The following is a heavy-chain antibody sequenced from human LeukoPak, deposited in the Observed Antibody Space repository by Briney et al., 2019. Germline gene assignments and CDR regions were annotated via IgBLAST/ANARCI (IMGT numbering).Heavy chain of an antibody. CDR2: INPNSGGT. J-gene: IGHJ6*02. CDR3: ATPTVTNYYYGMDV. CDR1: GYTFTGYY. V-gene: IGHV1-2*04. D-gene: IGHD4-17*01. Sequence: GASVKVSCKASGYTFTGYYMHWVRQAPGQGLEWMGWINPNSGGTNYAQKFQGWVTMTRNTSISTAYMELRRLRSHNTAVYYCATPTVTNYYYGMDVWGQGTTVTVSS.